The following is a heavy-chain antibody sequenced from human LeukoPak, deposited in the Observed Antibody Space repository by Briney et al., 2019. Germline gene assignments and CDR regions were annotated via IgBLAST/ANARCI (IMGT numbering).Heavy chain of an antibody. Sequence: GSLRLSCAASGFTFSNAWMSWVRQAPGKGLEWIGSIYHSGSTNYNPSLKSRVTISVDTSKNQFSLKLSSVTAADTAVYYCASGVGDWFDPWGQGTLVTVSS. J-gene: IGHJ5*02. D-gene: IGHD1-26*01. CDR1: GFTFSNAW. V-gene: IGHV4-38-2*01. CDR3: ASGVGDWFDP. CDR2: IYHSGST.